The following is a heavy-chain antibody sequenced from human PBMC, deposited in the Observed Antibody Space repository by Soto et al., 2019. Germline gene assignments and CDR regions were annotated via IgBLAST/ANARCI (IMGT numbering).Heavy chain of an antibody. Sequence: TLSLTCTVSGGSISSGGYYWSWIRQHPGKGLEWIGYIYYSGSTYYNPSLKSRVTISVDTSKNQFSLKLSSVTAADTAVYYCARDQRQYDFWSGYHYYYYGMDVWGQGTTVTVSS. CDR3: ARDQRQYDFWSGYHYYYYGMDV. CDR2: IYYSGST. V-gene: IGHV4-31*03. CDR1: GGSISSGGYY. J-gene: IGHJ6*02. D-gene: IGHD3-3*01.